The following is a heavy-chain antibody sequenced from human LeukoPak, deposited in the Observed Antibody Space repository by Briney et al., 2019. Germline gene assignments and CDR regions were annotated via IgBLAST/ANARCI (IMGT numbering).Heavy chain of an antibody. Sequence: GGSLRLSCADSGFTFSSYWMSWVRQAPGKGLEWVANIKQDGSEKYYVDSVKGRFTISRDNAKNSLYLQMNSLRAEDTAVYYCASFRAVAGRGFDYWGQGTLVTVSS. D-gene: IGHD6-19*01. CDR3: ASFRAVAGRGFDY. CDR1: GFTFSSYW. CDR2: IKQDGSEK. J-gene: IGHJ4*02. V-gene: IGHV3-7*01.